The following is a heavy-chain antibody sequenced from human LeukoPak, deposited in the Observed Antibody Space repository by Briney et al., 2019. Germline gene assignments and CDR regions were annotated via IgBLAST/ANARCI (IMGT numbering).Heavy chain of an antibody. V-gene: IGHV3-11*01. CDR1: GFTFSNYD. CDR2: ISSSGSTI. J-gene: IGHJ3*02. CDR3: ARHQRRSDAFDI. Sequence: GGSLRLSCAASGFTFSNYDMSWLRQAPGKGLEWVSYISSSGSTIYYADSVKGRFTISRDNAKNSLYLQMKSRRAEDTAVYYCARHQRRSDAFDIWGQGTMVTVSS. D-gene: IGHD6-25*01.